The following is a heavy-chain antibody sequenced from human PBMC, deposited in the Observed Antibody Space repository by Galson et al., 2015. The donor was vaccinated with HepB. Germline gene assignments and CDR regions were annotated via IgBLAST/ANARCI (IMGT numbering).Heavy chain of an antibody. CDR1: GFTFSDYY. D-gene: IGHD6-13*01. V-gene: IGHV3-11*01. CDR2: ISSSGSTI. J-gene: IGHJ4*02. Sequence: SLRLSCAASGFTFSDYYMSWIRQAPGKGLEWVSYISSSGSTIYYADSVKGRFTISRDNAKNSLYLQMNSLRAEDTAVYHCARVGSKGSWYDYWGQGTLVTVSS. CDR3: ARVGSKGSWYDY.